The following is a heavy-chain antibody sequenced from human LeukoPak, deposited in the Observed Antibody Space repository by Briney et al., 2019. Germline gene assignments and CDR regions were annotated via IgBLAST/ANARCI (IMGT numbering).Heavy chain of an antibody. Sequence: ASVKVSCKASGYTFTGYYMHWVRQAPGQGLEWMGWINPNSGGTNYAQKFQGRVTMTRDTSISSAYMELSRLRSDDTAVYYCARVDIYDSSPDYWGQGTLVTVSS. CDR1: GYTFTGYY. V-gene: IGHV1-2*02. CDR3: ARVDIYDSSPDY. J-gene: IGHJ4*02. D-gene: IGHD3-22*01. CDR2: INPNSGGT.